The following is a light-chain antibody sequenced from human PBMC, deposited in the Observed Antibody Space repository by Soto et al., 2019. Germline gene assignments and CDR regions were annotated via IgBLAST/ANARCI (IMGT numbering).Light chain of an antibody. CDR2: DVS. CDR1: SSEVGGYNY. J-gene: IGLJ1*01. CDR3: SSYTSSSPFV. V-gene: IGLV2-14*01. Sequence: QSVLTQPASVSGSPGQSITISCTGTSSEVGGYNYVSWYQQHPGKAPKLMIYDVSNRPSGVSNRFFASKSGNTASLTIFGFQAENEVDYYCSSYTSSSPFVFGTGTKVTVL.